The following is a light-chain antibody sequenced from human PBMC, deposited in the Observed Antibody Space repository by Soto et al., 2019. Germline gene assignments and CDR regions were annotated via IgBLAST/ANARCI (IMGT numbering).Light chain of an antibody. CDR2: AAS. J-gene: IGKJ1*01. CDR3: QQTYSAPPT. Sequence: DIHLTQSPSFLSASVGVRVTITCRASQIISTYLNWYQQRAGLAPRLLIYAASSLQSGVPPRFSGSGSGTDFTLTISSLQPEDFATYFCQQTYSAPPTFGQGTKWIS. V-gene: IGKV1-39*01. CDR1: QIISTY.